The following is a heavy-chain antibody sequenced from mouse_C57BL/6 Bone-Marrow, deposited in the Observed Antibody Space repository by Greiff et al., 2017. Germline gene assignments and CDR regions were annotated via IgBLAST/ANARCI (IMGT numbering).Heavy chain of an antibody. J-gene: IGHJ1*03. CDR1: GFTFSSYG. CDR2: ISSGGSYT. V-gene: IGHV5-6*02. CDR3: ASGRTVVAPLDFDV. Sequence: DVMLVESGGDLVKPGGSLKLSCAASGFTFSSYGMSWVRQTPDKRLEWVATISSGGSYTYYPDSVKGRFTISRDNAKNTLYLQMSSLKSEDTAMYYCASGRTVVAPLDFDVWGTGTTVTVSS. D-gene: IGHD1-1*01.